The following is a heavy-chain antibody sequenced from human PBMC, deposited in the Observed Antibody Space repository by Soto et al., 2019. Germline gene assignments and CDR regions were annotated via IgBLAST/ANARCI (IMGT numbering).Heavy chain of an antibody. J-gene: IGHJ6*02. V-gene: IGHV1-69*12. CDR2: IHPVFRAP. D-gene: IGHD3-22*01. Sequence: QVHLVQSGAEVKKPGSSVKVSCKVSGGTFDTYAISWVRQAPGQGLEWMGGIHPVFRAPDYAQKFQGRVKITANESARTAHRELTGLRFEDTAIYYWARDKGRPQLGGNYYYIADVWGQGTSVPVSS. CDR1: GGTFDTYA. CDR3: ARDKGRPQLGGNYYYIADV.